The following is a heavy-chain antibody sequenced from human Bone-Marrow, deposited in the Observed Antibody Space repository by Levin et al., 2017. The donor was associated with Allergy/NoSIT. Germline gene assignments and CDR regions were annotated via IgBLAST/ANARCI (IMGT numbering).Heavy chain of an antibody. V-gene: IGHV1-18*01. Sequence: GASVKVSCKASGYIFPSYGISWVRQAPGQGLEWMGWISGYSGHTNYAQKFQDRVNMTTDTSTSTAYMELRSLRSDDTAVYYCARDVFERMFFGVVTPFDYWGQGSLVTVSS. CDR2: ISGYSGHT. CDR1: GYIFPSYG. D-gene: IGHD3-3*01. CDR3: ARDVFERMFFGVVTPFDY. J-gene: IGHJ4*02.